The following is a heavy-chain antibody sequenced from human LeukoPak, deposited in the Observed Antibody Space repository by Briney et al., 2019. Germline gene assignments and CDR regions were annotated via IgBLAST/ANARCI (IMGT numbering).Heavy chain of an antibody. CDR2: INPNSGGT. Sequence: ASVKVSCKSSGYSFTGHYMHWVRQAPGQGLEWMGWINPNSGGTNYAQKFQGRVTMTRDTSISTAYMELSRLRSDDTAVYYCASQGGVYYYDSSGYHKNNWFDPWGQGTLVTVSS. CDR1: GYSFTGHY. V-gene: IGHV1-2*02. D-gene: IGHD3-22*01. CDR3: ASQGGVYYYDSSGYHKNNWFDP. J-gene: IGHJ5*02.